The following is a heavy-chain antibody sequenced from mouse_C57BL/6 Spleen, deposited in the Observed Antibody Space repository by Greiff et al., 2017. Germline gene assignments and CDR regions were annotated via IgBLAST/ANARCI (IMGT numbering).Heavy chain of an antibody. Sequence: QVQLQQPGAELVKPGASVKVSCKASGYTFTSYWMPWVQQRPGQGLEWIGRLHPSDSDTNYNQKFKGKATLTVDKSSSTAYMQLSSLTSEDSAVYYCAIGYGSRAAWCAYWGQGILVTVSA. V-gene: IGHV1-74*01. D-gene: IGHD1-1*01. CDR3: AIGYGSRAAWCAY. CDR1: GYTFTSYW. J-gene: IGHJ3*01. CDR2: LHPSDSDT.